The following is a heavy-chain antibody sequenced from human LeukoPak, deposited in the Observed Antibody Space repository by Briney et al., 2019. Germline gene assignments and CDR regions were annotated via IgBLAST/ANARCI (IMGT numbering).Heavy chain of an antibody. J-gene: IGHJ4*02. V-gene: IGHV1-2*02. CDR2: INPNSRAT. D-gene: IGHD6-13*01. Sequence: ASVKVSCRASGYPFTDYYLHWVRQAPGQGLQGVGWINPNSRATNYAQMFQGRVTMARDTSINSAYMELRRVRSDDTAVYYCAKSAQYSSAWFTGSFDYWGQGTLVTVSS. CDR3: AKSAQYSSAWFTGSFDY. CDR1: GYPFTDYY.